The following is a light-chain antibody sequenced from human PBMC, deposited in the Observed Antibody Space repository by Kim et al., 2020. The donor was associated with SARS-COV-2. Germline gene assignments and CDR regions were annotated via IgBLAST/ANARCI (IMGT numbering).Light chain of an antibody. CDR1: QSIGSRF. Sequence: SLVDRGSLSCRAIQSIGSRFLAWYQHKPGPSPMLLNYRAFIRATGLPDSFSGSASVTDFTLCISRLQPVGFAVYYCQQWNDSPPLTFGGGTKLEI. CDR3: QQWNDSPPLT. J-gene: IGKJ4*01. CDR2: RAF. V-gene: IGKV3-20*01.